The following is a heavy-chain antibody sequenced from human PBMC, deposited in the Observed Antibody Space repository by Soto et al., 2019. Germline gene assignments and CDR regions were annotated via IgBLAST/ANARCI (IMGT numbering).Heavy chain of an antibody. CDR3: AREGGIVGATAADY. D-gene: IGHD1-26*01. CDR2: IYYSGST. J-gene: IGHJ4*02. Sequence: QVQLQESGPGLVKPSQTLSLTCTVSGGSISSGGYYWSWIRQHPGKGLEWIGYIYYSGSTYYNPSLQRRVTISVDTSKDQFLLKRSSVTAADTAVYYCAREGGIVGATAADYWGQGTLVTVSS. V-gene: IGHV4-31*03. CDR1: GGSISSGGYY.